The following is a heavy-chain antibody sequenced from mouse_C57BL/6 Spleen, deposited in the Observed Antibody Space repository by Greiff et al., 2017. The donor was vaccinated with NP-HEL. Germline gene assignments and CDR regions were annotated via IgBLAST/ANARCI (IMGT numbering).Heavy chain of an antibody. CDR1: GYAFSSSW. J-gene: IGHJ3*01. V-gene: IGHV1-82*01. CDR3: ARNDGSSYSAWFAY. CDR2: IYPGDGDT. D-gene: IGHD1-1*01. Sequence: QVQLQPSGPELVKPGASVKISCKASGYAFSSSWMNWVKQRPGKGLEWIGRIYPGDGDTNYNGKFKGKATLTADKSSSTAYMQLSSLTAEDSAVYCCARNDGSSYSAWFAYWGQGTLVTVSA.